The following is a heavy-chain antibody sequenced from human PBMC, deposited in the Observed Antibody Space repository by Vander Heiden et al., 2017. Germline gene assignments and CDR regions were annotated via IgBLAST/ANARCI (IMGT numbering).Heavy chain of an antibody. V-gene: IGHV3-23*01. CDR1: GFTFRSYA. J-gene: IGHJ4*02. Sequence: EVQLLESGGGLVQPGGSLRLSCAASGFTFRSYAMSWVRQAPGKGLEWVSAIRGSGGSTYYADSVKGRFTIARDNSKNTLYLQMNSLRAEDTAVYDCAKGLGLGYTLPFDYWGQGTLVTVSS. CDR2: IRGSGGST. CDR3: AKGLGLGYTLPFDY. D-gene: IGHD3-16*01.